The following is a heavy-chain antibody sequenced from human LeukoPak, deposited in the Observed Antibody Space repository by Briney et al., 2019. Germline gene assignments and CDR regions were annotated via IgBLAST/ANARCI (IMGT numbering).Heavy chain of an antibody. D-gene: IGHD3-22*01. CDR2: ISAYNGNT. CDR1: GYTFTSYG. J-gene: IGHJ5*02. V-gene: IGHV1-18*01. CDR3: ARVSPYYYDSSGYYFARWFDP. Sequence: ASVKVSCKASGYTFTSYGISWVRQAPGQGLEWMGWISAYNGNTNYAQKLQGRVTMTTDTSTSTAYMELRSLGSDDTAVYYCARVSPYYYDSSGYYFARWFDPWGQGTLVTVSS.